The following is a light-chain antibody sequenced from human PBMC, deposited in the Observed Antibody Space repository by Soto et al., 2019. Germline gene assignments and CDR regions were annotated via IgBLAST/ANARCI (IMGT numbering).Light chain of an antibody. CDR2: GAS. CDR1: QSVSSSY. J-gene: IGKJ1*01. V-gene: IGKV3-15*01. CDR3: QQYNTWHPKMA. Sequence: ESVLTQSAGTLSLSPGERATISCRASQSVSSSYLAWYQQRPGQAPRLLIYGASTRATGIPARFRGSGSGTEFRLTISSLQSEDFATYYCQQYNTWHPKMAFGRGTKV.